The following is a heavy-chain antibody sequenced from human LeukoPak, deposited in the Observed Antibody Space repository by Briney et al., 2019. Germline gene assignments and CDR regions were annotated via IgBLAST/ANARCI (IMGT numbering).Heavy chain of an antibody. J-gene: IGHJ4*02. Sequence: GGSLRLSCAASGFTFSSFAMSWVRQAPGKGLEWVSAISGSGGSTYYADSVKGRFTISRDNSKNTLYLQMNSLRAEDTAVYYCAKTHDGGRYYYDSSGYTKDYWGQGTLVTVSS. D-gene: IGHD3-22*01. CDR2: ISGSGGST. CDR1: GFTFSSFA. CDR3: AKTHDGGRYYYDSSGYTKDY. V-gene: IGHV3-23*01.